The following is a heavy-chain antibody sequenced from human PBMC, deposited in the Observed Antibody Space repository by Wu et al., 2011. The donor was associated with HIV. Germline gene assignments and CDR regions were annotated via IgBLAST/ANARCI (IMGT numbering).Heavy chain of an antibody. D-gene: IGHD1-26*01. J-gene: IGHJ4*02. CDR3: ARGGVVGAPFDY. CDR2: FIPMFATT. CDR1: GYTFTGYY. V-gene: IGHV1-46*01. Sequence: QVQLVQSGAEVKKPGASVKVSCKASGYTFTGYYMHWVRQAPGQGLEWMGIFIPMFATTYYAPKFQGGVRITADKSTSTVYMELSSLRSEDTAIYYCARGGVVGAPFDYWGQGTLVTVSS.